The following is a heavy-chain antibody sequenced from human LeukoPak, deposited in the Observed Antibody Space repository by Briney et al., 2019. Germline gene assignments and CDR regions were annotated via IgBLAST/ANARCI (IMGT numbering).Heavy chain of an antibody. CDR3: ASDIGLGSYYIPLSFDS. CDR1: GFTVSSNY. V-gene: IGHV3-53*01. Sequence: GGSLRLSCAASGFTVSSNYMSWVRQAPGKGLEWVSVIYSGGSTYYADSVKGRFTISRDNSKNTLYLQMNSLRAEDTAVYYCASDIGLGSYYIPLSFDSWGQGTLVTVSS. D-gene: IGHD3-10*01. CDR2: IYSGGST. J-gene: IGHJ4*02.